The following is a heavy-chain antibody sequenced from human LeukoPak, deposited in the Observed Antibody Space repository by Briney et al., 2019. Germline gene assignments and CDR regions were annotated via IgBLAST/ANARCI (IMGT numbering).Heavy chain of an antibody. CDR1: GFTFSSYG. Sequence: PGGSLGLSCAASGFTFSSYGMHWVRQTPGKGLEWVAFIEYDGSDKFYADSLKGRFTISRDNSKNTLYLQMSSLRADDTAVYYCTITPSSGLDYWGQGTLVTVSS. D-gene: IGHD6-19*01. CDR3: TITPSSGLDY. J-gene: IGHJ4*02. V-gene: IGHV3-30*02. CDR2: IEYDGSDK.